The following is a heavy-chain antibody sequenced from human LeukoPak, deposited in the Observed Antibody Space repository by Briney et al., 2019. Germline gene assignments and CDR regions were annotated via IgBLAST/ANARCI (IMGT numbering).Heavy chain of an antibody. CDR1: GGTFSSYA. Sequence: SSVKVSCKASGGTFSSYAISWVRQAPGQGLEWMGGIIPIFGTASYAQKFQGRVTITADESTSTAYMELSSLRSEDTAVYYCARSGREDPGWYYFDYWGQGTLVTVSS. D-gene: IGHD2-15*01. V-gene: IGHV1-69*01. CDR2: IIPIFGTA. CDR3: ARSGREDPGWYYFDY. J-gene: IGHJ4*02.